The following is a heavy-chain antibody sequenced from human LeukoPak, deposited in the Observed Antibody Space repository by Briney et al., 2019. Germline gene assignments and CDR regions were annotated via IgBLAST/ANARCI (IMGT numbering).Heavy chain of an antibody. Sequence: GGSLRLFCAASGFTFSSYAMSWVRQAPGKGLEGVSAISGSGGSTYYADSVKGRFTISRDNSKNTLYLQLNSLRAEDTAVYYCAKGAGNFDWSYHDYWGQGTLVTVSS. CDR2: ISGSGGST. D-gene: IGHD3-9*01. CDR1: GFTFSSYA. V-gene: IGHV3-23*01. J-gene: IGHJ4*02. CDR3: AKGAGNFDWSYHDY.